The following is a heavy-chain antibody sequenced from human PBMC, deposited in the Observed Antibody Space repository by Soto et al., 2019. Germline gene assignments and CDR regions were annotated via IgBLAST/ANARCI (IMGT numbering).Heavy chain of an antibody. D-gene: IGHD2-15*01. CDR1: GFTFSSYA. Sequence: PGGSLRLSCAASGFTFSSYAMSWVRQAPGKGLEWVSAISGSGGSTYYADSVKGRFTISRDNSKNTLYLQMNSLRAEDTAVYYCARTAPGIGYCSGGSCYPGFGGQKYYFDYWGQGTLVTVS. J-gene: IGHJ4*02. CDR3: ARTAPGIGYCSGGSCYPGFGGQKYYFDY. CDR2: ISGSGGST. V-gene: IGHV3-23*01.